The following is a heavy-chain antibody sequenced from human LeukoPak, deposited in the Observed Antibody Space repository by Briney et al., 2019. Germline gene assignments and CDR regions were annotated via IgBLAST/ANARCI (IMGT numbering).Heavy chain of an antibody. CDR1: GYTFTNYA. CDR2: ININTGNP. Sequence: ASVKVSCKASGYTFTNYAVNWVRQAPGQGLEWMGWININTGNPTYAQDFTGRFVFSLDTSVSTAYLQISSLKAEDTAVYYCARETNDGHFDYWGQGALVTVSS. D-gene: IGHD5-24*01. V-gene: IGHV7-4-1*02. J-gene: IGHJ4*02. CDR3: ARETNDGHFDY.